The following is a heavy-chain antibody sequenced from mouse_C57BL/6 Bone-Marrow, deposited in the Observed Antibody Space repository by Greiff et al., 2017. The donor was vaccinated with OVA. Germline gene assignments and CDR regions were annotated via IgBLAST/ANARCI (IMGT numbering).Heavy chain of an antibody. Sequence: EVKLQQSGPVLVKPGASVKMSCKASGYTFTDYYMNWVKQSHGKSLEWIGVINPYNGGTSYNQKFKGKATLTVDKSSSTAYMELNSLTSEDSAVYYCARRGIYYGYAWFAYWGQGTLVTVSA. J-gene: IGHJ3*01. V-gene: IGHV1-19*01. CDR1: GYTFTDYY. CDR3: ARRGIYYGYAWFAY. D-gene: IGHD2-2*01. CDR2: INPYNGGT.